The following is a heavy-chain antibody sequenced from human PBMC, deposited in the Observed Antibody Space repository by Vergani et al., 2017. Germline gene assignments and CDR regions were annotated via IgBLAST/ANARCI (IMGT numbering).Heavy chain of an antibody. V-gene: IGHV5-51*01. CDR2: IYPGDSDT. J-gene: IGHJ4*02. CDR3: ARGGIRGQLVTGFDY. Sequence: EKQLVQSGSETKKPGESLKISCQAFGYIFSNFWIGWVRQMPGKGLEWMGIIYPGDSDTRYSPSFQGQVTISADKSISTAYLQWSSLKASDTAMYYCARGGIRGQLVTGFDYWGQGTLVTVSS. CDR1: GYIFSNFW. D-gene: IGHD6-13*01.